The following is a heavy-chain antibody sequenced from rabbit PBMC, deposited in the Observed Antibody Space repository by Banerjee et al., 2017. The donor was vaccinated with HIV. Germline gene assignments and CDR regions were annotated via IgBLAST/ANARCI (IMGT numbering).Heavy chain of an antibody. CDR3: ARDGYAGHGYPNL. CDR1: GVSCSNHYV. Sequence: QEQLGGSGGHLVTPEGSLPRPCTASGVSCSNHYVLRCVRQAPGKGLELIACIISSTGTTRYASWVNGRFTISRSTSLNTVDLKMTSLTAADTATYFCARDGYAGHGYPNLWGPGTLVTVS. J-gene: IGHJ4*01. CDR2: IISSTGTT. V-gene: IGHV1S43*01. D-gene: IGHD6-1*01.